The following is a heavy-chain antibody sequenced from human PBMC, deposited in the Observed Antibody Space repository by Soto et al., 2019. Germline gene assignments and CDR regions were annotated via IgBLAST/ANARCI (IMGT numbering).Heavy chain of an antibody. Sequence: SVKVSCKASGGTFSSYAISWVRQAPGQGLEWMGGIIPIFGTANYAQKFQGRVTITADKSTSTAYMELSSLRSEDTAVYYCARDRGIYCSSTSCRGGMDVWGQGTTVTVSS. CDR3: ARDRGIYCSSTSCRGGMDV. D-gene: IGHD2-2*01. J-gene: IGHJ6*02. CDR2: IIPIFGTA. V-gene: IGHV1-69*06. CDR1: GGTFSSYA.